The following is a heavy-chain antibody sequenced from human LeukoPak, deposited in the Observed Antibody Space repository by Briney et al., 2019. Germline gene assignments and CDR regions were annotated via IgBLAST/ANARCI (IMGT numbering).Heavy chain of an antibody. CDR1: GGSFSGYY. CDR3: ARGLGYGSGSYYNVGGYYYYMDV. V-gene: IGHV4-34*01. CDR2: IKHSGST. D-gene: IGHD3-10*01. J-gene: IGHJ6*03. Sequence: SSETLSLTCAVYGGSFSGYYWSWIRQPPGKGLEWIGEIKHSGSTNYNPSLKSRVTISVDTSKNQFSLKLSSVTAADTAVYYCARGLGYGSGSYYNVGGYYYYMDVWGKGTTVTVSS.